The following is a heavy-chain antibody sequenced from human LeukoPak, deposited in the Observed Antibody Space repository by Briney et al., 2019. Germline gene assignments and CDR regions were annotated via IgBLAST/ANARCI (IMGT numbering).Heavy chain of an antibody. J-gene: IGHJ3*01. CDR2: IDWNSSHM. D-gene: IGHD6-13*01. CDR3: AKDRSSTLDDAFDF. Sequence: GTSLRLSCAASVLTFCEVVVNTVPEIPGKGLEWVSGIDWNSSHMVYADSVKGRFTISRDNAKNSLYLQMSSLRAEDRALYYCAKDRSSTLDDAFDFWGQGTMVTVSS. CDR1: VLTFCEVV. V-gene: IGHV3-9*01.